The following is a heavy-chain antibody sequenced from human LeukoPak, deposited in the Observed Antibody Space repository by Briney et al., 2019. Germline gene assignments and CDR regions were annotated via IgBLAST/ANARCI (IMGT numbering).Heavy chain of an antibody. Sequence: SVKVSCKASGGTFSSYAISWVRQAPGQGLEWMGGIIPIFGTANYAQKFQGRVTMTEDTSTDTAYMELSSLRSEDTAVYYCATTVITLIDYWGQGTLVTVSS. J-gene: IGHJ4*02. CDR3: ATTVITLIDY. CDR2: IIPIFGTA. V-gene: IGHV1-69*06. CDR1: GGTFSSYA. D-gene: IGHD4-17*01.